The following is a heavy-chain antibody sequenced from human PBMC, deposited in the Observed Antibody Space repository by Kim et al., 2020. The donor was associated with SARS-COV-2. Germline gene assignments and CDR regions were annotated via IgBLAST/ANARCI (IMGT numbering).Heavy chain of an antibody. CDR3: ARDQSWSLDY. V-gene: IGHV3-30*04. Sequence: GSLRLSCAASGFTFSSYAMHWVRQAPGKGLEWVAVISYDGSNKYYADSVKGRFTISRDNSKNTLYLQMNSLRAEDTAVYYCARDQSWSLDYWGQGTLVTVSS. J-gene: IGHJ4*02. D-gene: IGHD6-13*01. CDR2: ISYDGSNK. CDR1: GFTFSSYA.